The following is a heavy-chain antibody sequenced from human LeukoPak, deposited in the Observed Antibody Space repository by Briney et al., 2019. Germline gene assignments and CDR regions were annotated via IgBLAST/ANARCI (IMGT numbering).Heavy chain of an antibody. D-gene: IGHD3-10*01. CDR1: GFTFSSYW. CDR2: ISGSGGST. V-gene: IGHV3-23*01. Sequence: GGSLRLSCAASGFTFSSYWMSWVRQAPGKGLEWVSAISGSGGSTYYADSVKGRFTISRDNSKNTLYLQMNSLRAEDTAVYYCAKDRAHYYGSGSQYSNWFDPWGQGTLVTVSS. CDR3: AKDRAHYYGSGSQYSNWFDP. J-gene: IGHJ5*02.